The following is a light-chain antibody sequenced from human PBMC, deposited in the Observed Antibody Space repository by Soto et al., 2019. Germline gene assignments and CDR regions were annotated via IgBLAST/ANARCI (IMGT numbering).Light chain of an antibody. CDR1: QSVSSSY. CDR2: GAT. V-gene: IGKV3-20*01. Sequence: IVLTQSSGTLSLSPGERATLSCRASQSVSSSYLAWNQQKPGQAPRLLIYGATSSATGIPDRFSGSGSGIDFTLNISRLEPEDIAVYYCQQYGSSPGTFGRGTKVEIK. CDR3: QQYGSSPGT. J-gene: IGKJ1*01.